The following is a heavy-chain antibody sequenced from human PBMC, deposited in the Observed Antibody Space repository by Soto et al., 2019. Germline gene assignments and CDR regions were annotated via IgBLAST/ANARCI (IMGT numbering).Heavy chain of an antibody. D-gene: IGHD2-2*01. CDR2: IIPIFGTA. CDR3: ARGAYCSSTSCYSIGVYYYYGMDV. J-gene: IGHJ6*02. Sequence: RASVKVSCKASGGTFSSYAISWVRQAPGQGLEWMGGIIPIFGTANYAQKFQGRVTITADESTSTAYMELSSLRSEDTAVYYCARGAYCSSTSCYSIGVYYYYGMDVWGQGTTVTVSS. CDR1: GGTFSSYA. V-gene: IGHV1-69*13.